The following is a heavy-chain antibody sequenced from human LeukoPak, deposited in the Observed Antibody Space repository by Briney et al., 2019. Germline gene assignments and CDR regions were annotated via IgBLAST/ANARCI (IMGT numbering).Heavy chain of an antibody. J-gene: IGHJ5*02. Sequence: ASVKVSCKASGYTFTNYGIGWVRQAPGQGLEWMGWISAYNGHTNYAQKFQGRVTMTTDTSTSTAYVELRSLRSDDTAIYYCARAPYSDYYSYLNWFDPWGQGTLVTVSS. D-gene: IGHD5-12*01. CDR3: ARAPYSDYYSYLNWFDP. V-gene: IGHV1-18*01. CDR2: ISAYNGHT. CDR1: GYTFTNYG.